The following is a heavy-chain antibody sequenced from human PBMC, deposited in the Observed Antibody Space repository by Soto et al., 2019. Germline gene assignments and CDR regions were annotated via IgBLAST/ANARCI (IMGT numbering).Heavy chain of an antibody. J-gene: IGHJ5*02. D-gene: IGHD5-12*01. CDR2: INPNSGGT. Sequence: ASVKVSCKASRYTFTAYHMYWVRQAPGQGLEWMGWINPNSGGTYHAQNFQGRVTMTRDTSTTTAGMELASLRSDDTAVYYCVRAGGRGQNELDPGGNGTRVT. CDR1: RYTFTAYH. CDR3: VRAGGRGQNELDP. V-gene: IGHV1-2*02.